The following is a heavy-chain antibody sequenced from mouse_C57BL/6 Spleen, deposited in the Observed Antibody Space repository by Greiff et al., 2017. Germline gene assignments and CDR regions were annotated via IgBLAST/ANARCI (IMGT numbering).Heavy chain of an antibody. J-gene: IGHJ4*01. CDR2: FYPGSGSI. CDR3: ARHSDYYGSSPLYYAMDY. CDR1: GYTFTEYT. D-gene: IGHD1-1*01. Sequence: QVQLQQSGAELVKPGASVKLSCKASGYTFTEYTIHWVKQRSGQGLEWIGWFYPGSGSIKYNEKFKDKATLTADKSSITVYMELSRLTSEASAVYFCARHSDYYGSSPLYYAMDYWGQGTSVTVSS. V-gene: IGHV1-62-2*01.